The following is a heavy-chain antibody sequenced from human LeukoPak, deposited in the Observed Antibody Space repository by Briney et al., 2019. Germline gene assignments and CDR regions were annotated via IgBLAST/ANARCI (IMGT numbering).Heavy chain of an antibody. V-gene: IGHV3-53*01. CDR3: VGDGVDYSFEY. CDR2: IYSGGST. Sequence: GGSLRLSCAASGFTVSSSFMSWVRQAPGKGLEWVSVIYSGGSTYYADSVKDRFTISRDNSKNTLYLQMNSPRADDTAVYYCVGDGVDYSFEYWGQGTLVTVSS. J-gene: IGHJ4*02. CDR1: GFTVSSSF. D-gene: IGHD4-11*01.